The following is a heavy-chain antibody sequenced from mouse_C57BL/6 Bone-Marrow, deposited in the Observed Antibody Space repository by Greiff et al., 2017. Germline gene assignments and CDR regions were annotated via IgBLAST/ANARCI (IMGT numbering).Heavy chain of an antibody. D-gene: IGHD2-5*01. CDR3: ASSYYSNYPWFAY. CDR1: GYTFTSYG. Sequence: QVQLQQSGAELARPGASVKLSCKASGYTFTSYGISWVKQRTGQGLEWIGEIYPRSGNTYYNEKFKGKATLTADKSSSTAYIELRSLTSEDSAVYFCASSYYSNYPWFAYWGQGTLVTVSA. V-gene: IGHV1-81*01. CDR2: IYPRSGNT. J-gene: IGHJ3*01.